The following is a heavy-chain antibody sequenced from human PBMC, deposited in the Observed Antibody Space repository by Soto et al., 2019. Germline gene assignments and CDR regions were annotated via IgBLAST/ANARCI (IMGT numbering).Heavy chain of an antibody. CDR3: ARGGSSWYIHDAFDI. CDR2: IIPIFGTA. V-gene: IGHV1-69*13. J-gene: IGHJ3*02. Sequence: SVKVSCKASGGTFSSYAISWGRQAPGQGLEWMGGIIPIFGTANYAQKFQGRVTITADESTSTAYMELSSLRSEDTAVYYCARGGSSWYIHDAFDIWGQGTMVTVSS. CDR1: GGTFSSYA. D-gene: IGHD6-13*01.